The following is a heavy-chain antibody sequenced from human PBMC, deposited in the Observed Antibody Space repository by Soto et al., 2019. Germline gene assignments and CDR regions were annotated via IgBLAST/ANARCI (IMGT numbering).Heavy chain of an antibody. CDR1: GFTFDDYA. CDR2: ISWNSDNI. D-gene: IGHD4-4*01. CDR3: AKDLYSNYGDAFDI. V-gene: IGHV3-9*01. J-gene: IGHJ3*02. Sequence: GGSLRLSCAASGFTFDDYAMHWVRQAPGKGLEWVSGISWNSDNIGYADSVKGRFTISRDNVKNSLYLQMNSLRAEDTALYYCAKDLYSNYGDAFDIWGQGTMVTASS.